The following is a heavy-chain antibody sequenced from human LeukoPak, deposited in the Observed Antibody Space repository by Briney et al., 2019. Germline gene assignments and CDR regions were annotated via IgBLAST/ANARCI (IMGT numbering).Heavy chain of an antibody. J-gene: IGHJ4*02. CDR1: GYTFTCYY. Sequence: ASVKDSCKASGYTFTCYYMHWVRQAPGQGLEWMGWINPNSGGTNYAQKFQGRVTMTRDTSISTAYMELSRLRSDDTAVYYCARESGEGFGELDFDYWGQGTLVTVSS. V-gene: IGHV1-2*02. D-gene: IGHD3-10*01. CDR2: INPNSGGT. CDR3: ARESGEGFGELDFDY.